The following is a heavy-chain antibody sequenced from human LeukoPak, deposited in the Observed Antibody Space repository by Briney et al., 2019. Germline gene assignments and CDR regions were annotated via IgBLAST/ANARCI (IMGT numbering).Heavy chain of an antibody. CDR3: AKGGRGNGEVY. J-gene: IGHJ4*02. V-gene: IGHV3-7*01. Sequence: GGSLRLSCAVSGFTFSSYWMNWVRQAPGKGLEWVANIKQDGSEKNYVDSVKGRFTISRDNTKSSLFLQMNDLRAEDTAVYYCAKGGRGNGEVYWGQGTLVTVSS. CDR1: GFTFSSYW. CDR2: IKQDGSEK. D-gene: IGHD2-8*01.